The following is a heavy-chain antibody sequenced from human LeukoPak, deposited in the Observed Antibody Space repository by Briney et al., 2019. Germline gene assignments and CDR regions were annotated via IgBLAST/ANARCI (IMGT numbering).Heavy chain of an antibody. J-gene: IGHJ4*02. D-gene: IGHD2-15*01. Sequence: SETLSLTCAVSGGSISSGGYSWNWIRQPPGKGLEWIGYIYNSGSTSYNPSLKSRVTMSVDTSKNQFSLKLSSVTAADTAVYYCARRGCSGGSCYRALKYWGQGTLVTVSS. CDR3: ARRGCSGGSCYRALKY. CDR1: GGSISSGGYS. V-gene: IGHV4-30-4*07. CDR2: IYNSGST.